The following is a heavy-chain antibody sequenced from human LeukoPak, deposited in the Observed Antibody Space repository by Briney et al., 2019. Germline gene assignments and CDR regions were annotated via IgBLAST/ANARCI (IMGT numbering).Heavy chain of an antibody. CDR2: IKQDGSEK. V-gene: IGHV3-7*01. CDR3: ARGKYYYYYGMDV. CDR1: GFTFSSYW. J-gene: IGHJ6*02. Sequence: PGGSLRLSCAASGFTFSSYWMSWVRQAPGKGLEWVANIKQDGSEKYYVDSVKGRFTISRDNANNSLYLQMNSLRAEDTAVYYCARGKYYYYYGMDVWGQGTTVTVSS.